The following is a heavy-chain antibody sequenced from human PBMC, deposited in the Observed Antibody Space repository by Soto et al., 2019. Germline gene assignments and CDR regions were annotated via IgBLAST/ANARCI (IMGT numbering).Heavy chain of an antibody. D-gene: IGHD5-18*01. V-gene: IGHV4-31*03. Sequence: SETLSLTCTVSGGSISSGGYYWSWIRQHPGNGLEWILYIYYSWSTYYNPSLNSRVTISLDTSNNQFSLNLSSVTAADTAVYYCARGLYSYGFGPLRWGQGTLVTVSS. J-gene: IGHJ4*02. CDR1: GGSISSGGYY. CDR2: IYYSWST. CDR3: ARGLYSYGFGPLR.